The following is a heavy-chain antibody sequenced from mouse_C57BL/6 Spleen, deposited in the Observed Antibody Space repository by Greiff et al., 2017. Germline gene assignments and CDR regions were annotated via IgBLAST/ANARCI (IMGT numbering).Heavy chain of an antibody. D-gene: IGHD4-1*01. CDR3: ARSGTEAMDY. CDR2: IDPSDSYT. Sequence: VQLQQPGAELVRPGTSVKLSCKASGYTFTSYWMHWVKQRPGQGLEWIGVIDPSDSYTNYNQKFKGKAALTVDTSSSTAYMQLSSLTSEDSAVYYCARSGTEAMDYWGQGTSVTVSS. V-gene: IGHV1-59*01. CDR1: GYTFTSYW. J-gene: IGHJ4*01.